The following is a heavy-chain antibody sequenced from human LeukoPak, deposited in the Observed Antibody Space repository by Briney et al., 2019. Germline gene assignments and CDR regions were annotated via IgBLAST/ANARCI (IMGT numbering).Heavy chain of an antibody. CDR3: ALLAVASDFDY. Sequence: PGGSLRLFCAVSGFPFSVYEMNWVRQAPGKGLEWVSNIGSSGTTIYYADSVRGRFSISRDNAKSSLYLQMNSLRVEDTAVYYCALLAVASDFDYWGQGALVTVSS. D-gene: IGHD6-19*01. CDR2: IGSSGTTI. V-gene: IGHV3-48*03. J-gene: IGHJ4*02. CDR1: GFPFSVYE.